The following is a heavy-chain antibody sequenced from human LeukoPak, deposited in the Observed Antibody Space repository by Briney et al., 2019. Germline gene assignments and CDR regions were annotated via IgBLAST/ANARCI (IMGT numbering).Heavy chain of an antibody. CDR2: INPHSGDT. CDR1: GGTFSSYA. Sequence: ASVKVSCKASGGTFSSYAISWVRQAPGQGLGWMGWINPHSGDTNYAHKFQGRVTMTRDTSISIAYMELSSLKSDDTAVYYCAREGGSSYGYAYHWGQGTLVTVSS. J-gene: IGHJ5*02. CDR3: AREGGSSYGYAYH. V-gene: IGHV1-2*07. D-gene: IGHD5-18*01.